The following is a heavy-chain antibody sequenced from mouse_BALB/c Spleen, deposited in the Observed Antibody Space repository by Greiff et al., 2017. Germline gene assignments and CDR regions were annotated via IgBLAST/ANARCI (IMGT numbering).Heavy chain of an antibody. J-gene: IGHJ3*01. CDR1: GYTFSSYW. CDR3: ARGGTMITTGFAY. V-gene: IGHV1-9*01. Sequence: QVQLQQSGAELMKPGASVKISCKATGYTFSSYWIEWVKQRPGHGLEWIGEILPGSGSTNYNEKFKGKATFTADTSSNTAYMQLSSLTSEDSAVYYCARGGTMITTGFAYWGQGTLVTVSA. D-gene: IGHD2-4*01. CDR2: ILPGSGST.